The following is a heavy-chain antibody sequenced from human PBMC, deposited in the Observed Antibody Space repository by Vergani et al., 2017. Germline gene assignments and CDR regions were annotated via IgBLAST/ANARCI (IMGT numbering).Heavy chain of an antibody. D-gene: IGHD2-2*02. J-gene: IGHJ5*02. V-gene: IGHV4-30-2*01. CDR2: IYHSGST. Sequence: QLQLQESGSGLVKPSQTLSLTCAVSGGSISSGGYSWSWIRQPPGKGLEWIGYIYHSGSTYYNPSLKSRVTISVDRSKNQVSLKLSSVTAADTAVYYCARGYCSSTSCYIMGYNWFDPWGQGTLVTVSS. CDR3: ARGYCSSTSCYIMGYNWFDP. CDR1: GGSISSGGYS.